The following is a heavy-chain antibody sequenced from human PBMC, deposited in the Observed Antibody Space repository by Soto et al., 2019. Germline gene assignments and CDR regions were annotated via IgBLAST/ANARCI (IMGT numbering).Heavy chain of an antibody. J-gene: IGHJ6*03. V-gene: IGHV1-3*01. CDR3: ARSSSLVDYYYYMDV. D-gene: IGHD6-13*01. Sequence: GASVKVSCKASGYTFTSYGISWVRQAPGQRLEWMGWINAGKGNTKYSQRFQGRVTITRDTSANTAYMELSSLRSEDTAVYYCARSSSLVDYYYYMDVWAKGPRSPSP. CDR2: INAGKGNT. CDR1: GYTFTSYG.